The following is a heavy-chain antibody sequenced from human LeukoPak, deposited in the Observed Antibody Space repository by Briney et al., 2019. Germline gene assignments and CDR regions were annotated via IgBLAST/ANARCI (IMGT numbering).Heavy chain of an antibody. CDR2: IYYSGST. V-gene: IGHV4-39*01. CDR3: ARHRDPKNILGWLSSFDY. CDR1: GGSISSSSYY. J-gene: IGHJ4*02. Sequence: PSETLSLTCTVSGGSISSSSYYWGWIRQPPGKGLEWIGSIYYSGSTYYNPSLKSRVTISVDTSKNQFSLKLSSVTAADTAVYYCARHRDPKNILGWLSSFDYWGQGTLVTVSS. D-gene: IGHD3-3*01.